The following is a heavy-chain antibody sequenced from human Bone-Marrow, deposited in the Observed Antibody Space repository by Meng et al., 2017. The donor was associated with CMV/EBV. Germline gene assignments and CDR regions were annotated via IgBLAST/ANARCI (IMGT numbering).Heavy chain of an antibody. D-gene: IGHD6-19*01. J-gene: IGHJ5*02. CDR1: GFTFSSYS. Sequence: GGSLRLSCAASGFTFSSYSMNWVRQAPGKGLEWVSYISSSSSYIYYADSVKGRFTISRDNAKNSLYLQMNSLRAEDTAVYYCARSQWLGQLGNWFDPWGQGTLVTVSS. V-gene: IGHV3-21*05. CDR3: ARSQWLGQLGNWFDP. CDR2: ISSSSSYI.